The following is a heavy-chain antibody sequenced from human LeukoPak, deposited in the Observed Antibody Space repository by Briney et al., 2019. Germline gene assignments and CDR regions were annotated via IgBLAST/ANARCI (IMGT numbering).Heavy chain of an antibody. V-gene: IGHV4-59*11. D-gene: IGHD3-22*01. Sequence: SETLSLTCTVTGGSISSHYWSWIRQPPGKGLDSIGSIYYSGSTNYNPSLKSRVTISVDTSKNQFSLKLSSVTAADTAVYYCARDPYDSSGYNDAFDIWGQGTMVTVSS. J-gene: IGHJ3*02. CDR1: GGSISSHY. CDR2: IYYSGST. CDR3: ARDPYDSSGYNDAFDI.